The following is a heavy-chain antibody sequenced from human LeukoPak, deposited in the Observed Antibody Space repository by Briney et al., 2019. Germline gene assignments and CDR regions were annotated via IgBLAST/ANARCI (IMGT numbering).Heavy chain of an antibody. J-gene: IGHJ5*02. Sequence: SETLSLTCTVSGGAISSYYWSWIRQPPGKGLWWVGDIYYSGSTNYNPSLTSRVTISVDTSKNQFSLKLSSVTAADTAVYYCARDLGMGATNWFDPWGQGTLVTVSS. V-gene: IGHV4-59*01. CDR3: ARDLGMGATNWFDP. CDR2: IYYSGST. D-gene: IGHD3-16*01. CDR1: GGAISSYY.